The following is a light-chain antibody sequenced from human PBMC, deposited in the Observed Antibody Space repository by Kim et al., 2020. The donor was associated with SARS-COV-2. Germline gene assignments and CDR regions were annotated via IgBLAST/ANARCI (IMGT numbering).Light chain of an antibody. CDR3: AAWDDSLIGCV. V-gene: IGLV1-44*01. CDR2: NNN. Sequence: QSVLTQPPSASGAPGQRVTISCSGTSSSIGSNTVNWYQQLPGTAPKVLIYNNNQRPAGVPDRFSGSKSGTSASLAISGRQSEDEAAYYCAAWDDSLIGCVLGGGTKLTVL. CDR1: SSSIGSNT. J-gene: IGLJ3*02.